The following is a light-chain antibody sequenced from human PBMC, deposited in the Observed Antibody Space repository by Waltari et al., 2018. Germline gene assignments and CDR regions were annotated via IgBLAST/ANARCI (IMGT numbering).Light chain of an antibody. CDR3: QVWDSDIWV. CDR1: NIGGNR. Sequence: SYELSQSPSVSVALGQTARITCGGNNIGGNRLHWNQQKPGQAPVVVIYGTNTRPSGIPERFSGSKSGSTATLTISRVQAGDEADYYCQVWDSDIWVFGEGTKLTVL. V-gene: IGLV3-9*01. J-gene: IGLJ3*02. CDR2: GTN.